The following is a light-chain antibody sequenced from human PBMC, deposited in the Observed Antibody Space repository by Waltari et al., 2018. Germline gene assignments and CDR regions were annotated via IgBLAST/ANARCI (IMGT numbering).Light chain of an antibody. Sequence: QSAPTQPPSASGSPGQAVSISCTRTSSDIGAYNHFSWYQKHPGKAPKLMISEVSKPPSGVPDRFSGSKSGNTASLTVSGLQAEDEADYYCASYAGNNNFVFGSGTKVTVL. V-gene: IGLV2-8*01. CDR2: EVS. CDR3: ASYAGNNNFV. CDR1: SSDIGAYNH. J-gene: IGLJ1*01.